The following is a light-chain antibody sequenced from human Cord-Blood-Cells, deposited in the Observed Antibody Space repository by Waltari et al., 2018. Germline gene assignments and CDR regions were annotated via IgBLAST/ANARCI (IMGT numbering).Light chain of an antibody. CDR2: RNN. Sequence: QSVLTQPPSASGTPGPRVTISCSGSSSHIGSNYVYWYQQLPGTAPKLLIYRNNHRPSGVPNRFSVSKSGTSASLAIGGLRSEDEADYYCAAWDDSLSGWVFGGGTKLTVL. J-gene: IGLJ3*02. V-gene: IGLV1-47*01. CDR3: AAWDDSLSGWV. CDR1: SSHIGSNY.